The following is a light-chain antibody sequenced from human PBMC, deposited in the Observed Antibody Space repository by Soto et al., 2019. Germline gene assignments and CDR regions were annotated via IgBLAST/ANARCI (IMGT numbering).Light chain of an antibody. V-gene: IGKV3-20*01. CDR1: QSVSSTY. Sequence: ELALTQSPGTLSLSPGERATLSCRASQSVSSTYLAWYQQKPGQAPRLLIYGASSRATGIPDRFSGSGSGTDFTLTISRLEPEDFAVYYCQQYGSSAWTFGQGTKVDIK. J-gene: IGKJ1*01. CDR3: QQYGSSAWT. CDR2: GAS.